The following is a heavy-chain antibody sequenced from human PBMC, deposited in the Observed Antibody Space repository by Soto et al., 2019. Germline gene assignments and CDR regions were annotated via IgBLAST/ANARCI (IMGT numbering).Heavy chain of an antibody. Sequence: SVKVSCKASGGTFSSYAISWVRQAPGQGLEWMGGIIPIFGTANYAQKFQGRVTITADESTSTAYMELSSLRSEDTAVYYCARTAGALTIFGVVDSYFDYWGQGTLVTVSS. CDR1: GGTFSSYA. CDR2: IIPIFGTA. CDR3: ARTAGALTIFGVVDSYFDY. J-gene: IGHJ4*02. V-gene: IGHV1-69*13. D-gene: IGHD3-3*01.